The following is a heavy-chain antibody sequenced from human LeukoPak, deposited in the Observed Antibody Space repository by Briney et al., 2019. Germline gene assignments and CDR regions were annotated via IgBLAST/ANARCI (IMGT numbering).Heavy chain of an antibody. CDR1: GYTFTSYG. D-gene: IGHD5-18*01. J-gene: IGHJ5*02. CDR2: ISAYNGNT. V-gene: IGHV1-18*01. Sequence: ASVKVSCKASGYTFTSYGISWVRQAPGQGLEWMGWISAYNGNTNYAQKFQGRVTITTDESTSTAYMELSSLRSEDTAVYYCARGIQLWSGNWFDPWGQGTLVTVSS. CDR3: ARGIQLWSGNWFDP.